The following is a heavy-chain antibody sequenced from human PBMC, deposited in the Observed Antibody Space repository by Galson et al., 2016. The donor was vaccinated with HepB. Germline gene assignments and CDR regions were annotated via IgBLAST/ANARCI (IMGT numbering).Heavy chain of an antibody. Sequence: SLKLSCKASGYTFNTYNMHWVRQAPGQGLEWMGLIKPSGGNTIYAHKFQDRITMTRDTSTSTVYMELISLRSEDTAVYYCAREHDDSFYFDDWGQGTLPTLSS. CDR1: GYTFNTYN. V-gene: IGHV1-46*02. J-gene: IGHJ4*02. D-gene: IGHD1-1*01. CDR3: AREHDDSFYFDD. CDR2: IKPSGGNT.